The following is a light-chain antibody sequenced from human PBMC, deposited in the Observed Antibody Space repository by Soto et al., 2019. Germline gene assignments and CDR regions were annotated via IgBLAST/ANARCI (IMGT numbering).Light chain of an antibody. J-gene: IGKJ1*01. CDR2: DAS. V-gene: IGKV3-20*01. CDR3: QQYGFSLWT. Sequence: EIVLTQSPGTLSLSPGERATLSCRASQTISSNSLAWYQQKPGQSPRLLIFDASTRASGIPDRFSGSGSGTDFTLTISRLEPEDFAEYYCQQYGFSLWTFGQGTKVEI. CDR1: QTISSNS.